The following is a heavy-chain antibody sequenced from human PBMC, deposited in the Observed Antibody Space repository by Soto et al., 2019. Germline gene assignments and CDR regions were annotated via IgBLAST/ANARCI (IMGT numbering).Heavy chain of an antibody. CDR1: GYTFTSYG. Sequence: ASVKVSCKAPGYTFTSYGISWVRQAPGQGLEWMGWISAYNGNTNYAQKLQGRVTMTTDTSTSTAYMELRSLRSDDTAVYYCARSYSSSSEDAFDIWGQGTMVTVSS. CDR3: ARSYSSSSEDAFDI. CDR2: ISAYNGNT. J-gene: IGHJ3*02. V-gene: IGHV1-18*01. D-gene: IGHD6-6*01.